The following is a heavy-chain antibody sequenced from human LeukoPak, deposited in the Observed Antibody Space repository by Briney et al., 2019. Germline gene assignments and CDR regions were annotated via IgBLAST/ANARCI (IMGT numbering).Heavy chain of an antibody. J-gene: IGHJ5*02. V-gene: IGHV4-4*02. CDR1: GGSISSNN. CDR2: IYYSGST. CDR3: ARVYCSSTSCYHNWFDP. D-gene: IGHD2-2*01. Sequence: SETLSLTCAVSGGSISSNNWWGWVRQPPGKGLEWIGYIYYSGSTNYNPSLKSRVTISVDTSKNQFSLKLSSVTAADTAVYYCARVYCSSTSCYHNWFDPWGQGTLVTVSS.